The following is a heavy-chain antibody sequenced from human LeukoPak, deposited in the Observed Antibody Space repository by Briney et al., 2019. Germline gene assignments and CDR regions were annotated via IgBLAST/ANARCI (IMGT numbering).Heavy chain of an antibody. J-gene: IGHJ5*02. V-gene: IGHV4-39*07. D-gene: IGHD3-22*01. CDR3: ARTPGVWLFETNWFDP. CDR2: INHSGST. CDR1: GGSISSGGYY. Sequence: SETLSLTCTVSGGSISSGGYYWSWIRQHPGKGLEWIGEINHSGSTNYNPSLKSRVTISVDTSKNQFSLKLSSVTAADTAVYYCARTPGVWLFETNWFDPWGQGTLVTVSS.